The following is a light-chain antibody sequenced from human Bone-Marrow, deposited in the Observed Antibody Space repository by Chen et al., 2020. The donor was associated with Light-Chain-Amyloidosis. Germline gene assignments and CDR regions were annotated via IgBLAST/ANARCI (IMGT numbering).Light chain of an antibody. Sequence: SYVLTQPSSVSVAPGQTATIACGGNNIGSTSVHWYQQTPGQAPLLVVYDDSDRPSGIPERWSGSNSGNTATLTIGRVEAGDEADYYGQVWDRSSDRPVFGGGTKLTVL. J-gene: IGLJ3*02. CDR1: NIGSTS. CDR2: DDS. CDR3: QVWDRSSDRPV. V-gene: IGLV3-21*02.